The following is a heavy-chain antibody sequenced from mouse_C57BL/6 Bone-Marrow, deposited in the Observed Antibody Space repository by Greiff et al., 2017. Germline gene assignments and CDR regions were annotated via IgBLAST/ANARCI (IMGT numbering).Heavy chain of an antibody. D-gene: IGHD1-1*01. Sequence: EVQLVESGGGLVKPGGSLKLSCAASGFTFSSYAMSWVRQTPEKRLEWVATISDGGSYTYYPANVKGRFTISRDNAKKNLYLQMSHLKSEDTAMYYCARDPPYYYGSSHYYFDYWGQGTTLTVAS. V-gene: IGHV5-4*01. CDR2: ISDGGSYT. CDR1: GFTFSSYA. CDR3: ARDPPYYYGSSHYYFDY. J-gene: IGHJ2*01.